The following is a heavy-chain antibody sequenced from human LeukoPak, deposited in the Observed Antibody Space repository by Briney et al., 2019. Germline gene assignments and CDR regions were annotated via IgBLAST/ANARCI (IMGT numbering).Heavy chain of an antibody. J-gene: IGHJ3*02. V-gene: IGHV3-23*01. D-gene: IGHD1-26*01. CDR3: ARDLGSGSYSPDAFDI. CDR2: ISGGGGNT. Sequence: GGSLRLSCAASKFAFSSYAMSWVRQAPGKGLEWVSAISGGGGNTYYADSVKGRFTISRDNSKNTLYLQMNSLRAEDTAVYYCARDLGSGSYSPDAFDIWGQGTMVSVSS. CDR1: KFAFSSYA.